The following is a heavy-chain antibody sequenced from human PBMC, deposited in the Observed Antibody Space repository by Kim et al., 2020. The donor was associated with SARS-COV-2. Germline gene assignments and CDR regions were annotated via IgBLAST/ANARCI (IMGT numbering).Heavy chain of an antibody. Sequence: GIANYAQKFQGRVTITADKSTSTAYMELSSLRSEDTAVYYCAREGVDTASWSQGTLVTVSS. CDR2: GIA. D-gene: IGHD5-18*01. V-gene: IGHV1-69*04. CDR3: AREGVDTAS. J-gene: IGHJ5*02.